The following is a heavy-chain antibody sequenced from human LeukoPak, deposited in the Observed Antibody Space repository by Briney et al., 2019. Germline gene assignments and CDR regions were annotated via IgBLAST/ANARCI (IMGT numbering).Heavy chain of an antibody. Sequence: GGSLRLSCAASGFTVSTNYMSWVRQAPGKELEWVAVIWYDGSTEYYADSVKGRFTISRDNSKNTLYLQMNSLRVEDSAVYYCARDSASIAAAVYWFFDLWGRGTLVTVPS. CDR2: IWYDGSTE. CDR1: GFTVSTNY. V-gene: IGHV3-33*08. J-gene: IGHJ2*01. D-gene: IGHD6-25*01. CDR3: ARDSASIAAAVYWFFDL.